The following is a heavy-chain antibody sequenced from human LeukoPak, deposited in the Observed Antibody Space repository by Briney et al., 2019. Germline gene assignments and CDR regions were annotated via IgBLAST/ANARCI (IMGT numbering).Heavy chain of an antibody. Sequence: GGSLRLSCAASGFTFSSYEMNWVRQAPGKGLEWVSYISSSGSTIYYADSVKGRFTISRDNAKNSLYLEMNSLRVEDTAVYYCARDLGHTGYDLYDYWGQGTLVTVSS. CDR2: ISSSGSTI. CDR3: ARDLGHTGYDLYDY. CDR1: GFTFSSYE. D-gene: IGHD5-12*01. J-gene: IGHJ4*02. V-gene: IGHV3-48*03.